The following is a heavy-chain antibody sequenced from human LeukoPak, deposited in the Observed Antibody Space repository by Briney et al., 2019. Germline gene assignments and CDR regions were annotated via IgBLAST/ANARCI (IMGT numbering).Heavy chain of an antibody. CDR3: VREGATGPTDIWFDA. CDR1: GFTFSSYG. D-gene: IGHD1-14*01. Sequence: GGSLRLSCAASGFTFSSYGMHWVRQAPGKGLEWVAVIWYDGSNKYYADSVKGRFTISRDNSKNTLYLQMNSLRAEDTAVYYCVREGATGPTDIWFDAWGQGTLVTASS. V-gene: IGHV3-33*08. J-gene: IGHJ5*02. CDR2: IWYDGSNK.